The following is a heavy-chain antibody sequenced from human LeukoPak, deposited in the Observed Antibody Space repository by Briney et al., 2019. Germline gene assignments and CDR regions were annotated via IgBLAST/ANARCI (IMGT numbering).Heavy chain of an antibody. CDR3: AKEYGSGRYYFDY. Sequence: GGSLRLSCAASGFTFSSYGMHWVRQAPGKGLVWVAVIWYDGSNKYYADSVKGRFTISRDNSKNTLYLQMNSLRAEDTAVYYCAKEYGSGRYYFDYWGQGTLVTVSS. V-gene: IGHV3-33*06. CDR1: GFTFSSYG. J-gene: IGHJ4*02. D-gene: IGHD3-10*01. CDR2: IWYDGSNK.